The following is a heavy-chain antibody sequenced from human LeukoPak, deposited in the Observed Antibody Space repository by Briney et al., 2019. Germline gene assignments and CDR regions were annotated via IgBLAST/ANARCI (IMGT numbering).Heavy chain of an antibody. CDR3: ARGRFGELSDY. Sequence: PSETLSPTCTVSGGSISSYYWSWIRQPPGKGLEWIGYIYYSGSTNYNPSLKSRVTISVDTSKNQFSLKLSSVTAADTAVYYCARGRFGELSDYWGQGTLVTVSS. J-gene: IGHJ4*02. CDR2: IYYSGST. V-gene: IGHV4-59*01. D-gene: IGHD3-10*01. CDR1: GGSISSYY.